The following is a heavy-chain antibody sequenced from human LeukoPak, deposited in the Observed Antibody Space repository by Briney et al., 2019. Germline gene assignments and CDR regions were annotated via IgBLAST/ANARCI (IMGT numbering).Heavy chain of an antibody. J-gene: IGHJ4*02. CDR3: AKYGNSGWVIDN. Sequence: SETLSLTCTVSGGSIGSNYWTWIRQPPGRGLEYIGYIYYTGATNYNPSLKSRVTISVDTSKNQFSLKMTSVTAADTAVYFCAKYGNSGWVIDNWGQGTLVTVSS. V-gene: IGHV4-59*08. CDR2: IYYTGAT. CDR1: GGSIGSNY. D-gene: IGHD6-19*01.